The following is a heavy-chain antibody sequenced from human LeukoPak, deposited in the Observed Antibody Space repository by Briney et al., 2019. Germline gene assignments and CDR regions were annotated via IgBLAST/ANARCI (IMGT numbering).Heavy chain of an antibody. CDR2: IYTSGST. D-gene: IGHD2-21*02. CDR1: GGSISSYY. CDR3: ARSGYGVTGGGWFDP. Sequence: PSQTLSLTCTVSGGSISSYYWSWIRQPAGKGLVWIGRIYTSGSTNYNPSLKSRVTMSVDTSKNQFSLKLSSVTAADTAVYYCARSGYGVTGGGWFDPWGQGTLVPVSS. V-gene: IGHV4-4*07. J-gene: IGHJ5*02.